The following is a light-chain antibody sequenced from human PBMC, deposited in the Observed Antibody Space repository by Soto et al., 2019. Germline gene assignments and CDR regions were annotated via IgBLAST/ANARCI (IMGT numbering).Light chain of an antibody. Sequence: VVTQSPDSLTLSLGEHPNINCTSCRSVLYNVNNKNYLSWLHQKPGKAPRRLIYMVSTRDSGVPDRFSGSGSGTTFTLKISRVEPEDVGAYYCAQGSECPITFGQGTRLEIK. V-gene: IGKV2-30*01. J-gene: IGKJ5*01. CDR2: MVS. CDR1: RSVLYNVNNKNY. CDR3: AQGSECPIT.